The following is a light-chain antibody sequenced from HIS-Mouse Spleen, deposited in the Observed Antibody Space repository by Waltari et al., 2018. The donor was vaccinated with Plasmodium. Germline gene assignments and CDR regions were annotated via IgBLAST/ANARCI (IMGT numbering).Light chain of an antibody. V-gene: IGKV3-20*01. CDR1: QSVSSSY. CDR3: QQYGSSPIT. Sequence: EIVLTQSPGTLSFSPGERATLSCRASQSVSSSYLAWYQPTPGQAPRLLILGASSRATGIPDRFSGSGSGTDFTLTISRLEPEDFAVYYCQQYGSSPITFGQGTRLEIK. CDR2: GAS. J-gene: IGKJ5*01.